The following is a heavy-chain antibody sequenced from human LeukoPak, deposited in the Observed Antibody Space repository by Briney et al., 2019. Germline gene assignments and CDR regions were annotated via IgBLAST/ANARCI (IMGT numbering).Heavy chain of an antibody. J-gene: IGHJ5*02. Sequence: GASVKVSCKASGYTFTSYGISWVRQAPGQGLEWMGWISAYNGNTNYAQKLQGRVTMTTDTSTGTAYMELRSLRSDDTAVYYCARAPRSNYDFWSGYYVWWFDPWGQGTLVTVSS. CDR3: ARAPRSNYDFWSGYYVWWFDP. D-gene: IGHD3-3*01. CDR2: ISAYNGNT. V-gene: IGHV1-18*01. CDR1: GYTFTSYG.